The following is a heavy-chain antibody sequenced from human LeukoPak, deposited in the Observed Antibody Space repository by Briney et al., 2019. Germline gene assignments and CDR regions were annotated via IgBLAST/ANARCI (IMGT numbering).Heavy chain of an antibody. V-gene: IGHV3-30*02. Sequence: PGGSLRLSCAASGFTFSYYGMHWVRQAPGKGLEWVTFIRSDGSNKYYADSVKGRFTISRDNSKNTLYLQMNSLRAEDTAVYYCARMTWLAGGWFDPWGQGTLVTVSS. D-gene: IGHD6-19*01. CDR3: ARMTWLAGGWFDP. CDR1: GFTFSYYG. CDR2: IRSDGSNK. J-gene: IGHJ5*02.